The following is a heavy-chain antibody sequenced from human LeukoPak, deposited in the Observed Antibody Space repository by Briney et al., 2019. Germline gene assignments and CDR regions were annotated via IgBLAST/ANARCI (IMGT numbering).Heavy chain of an antibody. CDR2: ISWNSGNI. CDR1: GFTFDDYA. D-gene: IGHD3-16*02. J-gene: IGHJ4*02. V-gene: IGHV3-9*03. Sequence: GGSLRLSCAASGFTFDDYAMHWVRQVPGKGLEWVSGISWNSGNIGYADSVKGRFTISRDNAKNSLYLQMNSLRAEDMAFYYCAKVLSVGVVDAFDIWGQGTLVTVSS. CDR3: AKVLSVGVVDAFDI.